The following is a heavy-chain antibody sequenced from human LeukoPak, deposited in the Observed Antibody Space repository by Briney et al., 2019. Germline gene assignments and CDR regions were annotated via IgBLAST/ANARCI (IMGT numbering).Heavy chain of an antibody. CDR3: AHDSTGYYPGVFDY. J-gene: IGHJ4*02. CDR2: IIPISGTA. V-gene: IGHV1-69*05. CDR1: GGTFTSYA. Sequence: ASVKVSCKASGGTFTSYAISWVRQAPGQGLEWMGGIIPISGTANYAQNFQGRVTITTDESTSTAYMELSSLRSEDTAVYYCAHDSTGYYPGVFDYWGQGTLVTVSS. D-gene: IGHD3-22*01.